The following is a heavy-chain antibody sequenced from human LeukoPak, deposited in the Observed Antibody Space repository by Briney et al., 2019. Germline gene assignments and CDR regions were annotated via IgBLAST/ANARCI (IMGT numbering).Heavy chain of an antibody. V-gene: IGHV3-48*01. D-gene: IGHD1-26*01. CDR2: IDSVSSTI. CDR3: ARDLSGIVAMDV. Sequence: GGSLRLSCAASGFTFSSHSMNWVRQAPGKGLEWISYIDSVSSTIYYADSVKGRFTISRDNAKNSLWLQMNSLRAEDTAVYFCARDLSGIVAMDVWGQGTPVTVSS. CDR1: GFTFSSHS. J-gene: IGHJ6*02.